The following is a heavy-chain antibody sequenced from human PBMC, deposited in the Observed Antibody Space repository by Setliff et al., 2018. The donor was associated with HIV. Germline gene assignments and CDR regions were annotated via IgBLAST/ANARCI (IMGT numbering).Heavy chain of an antibody. J-gene: IGHJ4*02. CDR2: IYYSGST. V-gene: IGHV4-39*01. CDR3: ARLGRGIAVAGTRIDY. Sequence: SETLSLTCTVSGGSISSSIPYWGWIRQSPGKGLEGIGSIYYSGSTYYNSSLKSRVTIFVDTPKNQLSLKPRSVTAAATAVYYCARLGRGIAVAGTRIDYWGRGTLVTVSS. D-gene: IGHD6-19*01. CDR1: GGSISSSIPY.